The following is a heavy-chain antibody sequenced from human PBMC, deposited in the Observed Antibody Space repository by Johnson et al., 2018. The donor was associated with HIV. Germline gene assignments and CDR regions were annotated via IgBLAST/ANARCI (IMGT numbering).Heavy chain of an antibody. CDR1: GFTFSSYA. D-gene: IGHD3-22*01. CDR3: ARVVVITYHDAFDL. J-gene: IGHJ3*01. V-gene: IGHV3-30*14. CDR2: ISYDGSNK. Sequence: QVQLVESGGGVVQPGGSLRLSCAASGFTFSSYAMHWVRQAPGKGLEWVAVISYDGSNKYYADSVKGRFTISRDNSKNTLYLQMNSLRAEDTAVYYCARVVVITYHDAFDLWGQGTMVTVSS.